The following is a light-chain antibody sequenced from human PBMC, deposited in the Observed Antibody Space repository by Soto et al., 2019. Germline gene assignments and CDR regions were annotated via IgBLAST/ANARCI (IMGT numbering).Light chain of an antibody. CDR3: QQFDNLTIT. CDR2: DAS. V-gene: IGKV1-33*01. Sequence: DIQMTQSPSSLSVSVGDRVTITCQASQVISNYLNWYQQKPGKAPKLLIYDASNLETGVPSKFSGSGSGTDFTFTISSLQPEDIATYYCQQFDNLTITFGQGTRLEIK. CDR1: QVISNY. J-gene: IGKJ5*01.